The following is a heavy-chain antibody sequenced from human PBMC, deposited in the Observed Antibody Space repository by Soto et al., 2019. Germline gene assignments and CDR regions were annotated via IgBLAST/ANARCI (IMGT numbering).Heavy chain of an antibody. J-gene: IGHJ5*02. CDR2: IYQSGTT. CDR3: ARGSGWRVDP. D-gene: IGHD2-15*01. Sequence: QVQLQESGPGLVKPSETLSLTCAVSGGSVSGDDWWSWGRQPPEKGLEWIGEIYQSGTTNYNPSLNSRGTISPDKSKNQLSLKLTSLTAADTAVYYCARGSGWRVDPWGQGTLVTVSS. V-gene: IGHV4-4*02. CDR1: GGSVSGDDW.